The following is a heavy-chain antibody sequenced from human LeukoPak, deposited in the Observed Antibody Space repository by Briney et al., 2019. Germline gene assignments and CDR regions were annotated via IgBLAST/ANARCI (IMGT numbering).Heavy chain of an antibody. J-gene: IGHJ4*02. D-gene: IGHD6-19*01. CDR2: VNWNGDNT. V-gene: IGHV3-20*04. CDR1: GFKFDDYG. Sequence: GGSLRLSCEASGFKFDDYGMSWVRQVPGQGLEWVSGVNWNGDNTGYVDSVKGRFTISRDNAKNSLYLQMNSLRPADTAFYYCARQTPGYNSGCLDLWGQGTLVTVSS. CDR3: ARQTPGYNSGCLDL.